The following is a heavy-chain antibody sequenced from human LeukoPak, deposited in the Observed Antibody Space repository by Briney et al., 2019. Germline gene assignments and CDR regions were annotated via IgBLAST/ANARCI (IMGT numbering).Heavy chain of an antibody. Sequence: GASVKVSCKASGGTFSSYAISWVRQAPGQGLEWMGRIIPILGIANYAQKFQGRVTITADKSTSTAHMELSSLRSEDTAVYYCARDRGANTAMVTDFDYWGQGTLVTVSS. CDR1: GGTFSSYA. J-gene: IGHJ4*02. CDR3: ARDRGANTAMVTDFDY. V-gene: IGHV1-69*04. CDR2: IIPILGIA. D-gene: IGHD5-18*01.